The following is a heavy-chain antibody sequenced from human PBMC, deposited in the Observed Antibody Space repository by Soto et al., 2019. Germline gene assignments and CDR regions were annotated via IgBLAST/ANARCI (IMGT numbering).Heavy chain of an antibody. J-gene: IGHJ4*02. CDR2: IYPGDSDT. D-gene: IGHD2-8*01. Sequence: PGESLKISCKGSGYSFTSYWIGWVRQMPGKGLEWMGIIYPGDSDTRYSPSFQGQVTISADKSISTAYLQWSSLKASDTAMYYRAVGLGYCTNGVCYPVWDYWGQGTLVTVSS. V-gene: IGHV5-51*01. CDR1: GYSFTSYW. CDR3: AVGLGYCTNGVCYPVWDY.